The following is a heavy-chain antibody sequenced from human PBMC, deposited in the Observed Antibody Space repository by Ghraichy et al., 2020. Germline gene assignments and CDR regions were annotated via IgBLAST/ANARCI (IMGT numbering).Heavy chain of an antibody. J-gene: IGHJ6*03. Sequence: GGSLRLSCAASGFTFDDYTMHWVRQALGKGLEWVSLISWDGGSTYYADSVKGRFTISRDNSKNSLYLQMNSLRTEDTALYYCAKDRAGRLPAASYHMDVWGKGTTVTGSS. V-gene: IGHV3-43*01. CDR3: AKDRAGRLPAASYHMDV. CDR2: ISWDGGST. D-gene: IGHD2-2*01. CDR1: GFTFDDYT.